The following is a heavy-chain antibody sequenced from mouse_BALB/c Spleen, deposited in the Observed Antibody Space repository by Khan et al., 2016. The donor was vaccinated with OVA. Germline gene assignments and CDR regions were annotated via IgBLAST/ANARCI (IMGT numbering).Heavy chain of an antibody. CDR3: ARTARIKY. J-gene: IGHJ2*01. CDR2: ISYSGST. V-gene: IGHV3-2*02. CDR1: GYSITSGYG. D-gene: IGHD1-2*01. Sequence: EVELVESGPGLVKPSQSLSLTCTVTGYSITSGYGWNWIRQFPGNKLEWLGYISYSGSTNYHPSLKSRISITRDPSKNHFFLPLNSLTTYDTSSFYCARTARIKYWGQGTTLTVSS.